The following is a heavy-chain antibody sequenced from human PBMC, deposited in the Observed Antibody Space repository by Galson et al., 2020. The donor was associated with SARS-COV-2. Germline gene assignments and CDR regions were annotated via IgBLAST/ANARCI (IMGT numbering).Heavy chain of an antibody. CDR1: GYTFTTYG. Sequence: ASVKVSCKTSGYTFTTYGIAWVRQAPGQGLEWMGWISTYTSYTDYALKPQDRLTMTIDTSTSTVFMELRSLRSDDTAVYYCVRMVRSFDYWGQGTLVTVSS. D-gene: IGHD3-10*01. CDR3: VRMVRSFDY. V-gene: IGHV1-18*01. J-gene: IGHJ4*02. CDR2: ISTYTSYT.